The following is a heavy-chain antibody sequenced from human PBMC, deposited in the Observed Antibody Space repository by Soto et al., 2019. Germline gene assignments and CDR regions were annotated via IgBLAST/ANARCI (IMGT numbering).Heavy chain of an antibody. J-gene: IGHJ6*02. CDR3: ARGGKERFRGPGMDV. D-gene: IGHD1-1*01. Sequence: QVQLVQSGAEVRKRGSSVRVSCKASGDRFSTYAINWVRQAPGQGLEWLGGIITFFGAAMYAQKFQGRVTITADELTTTAYMELISLRSEDTAVYFCARGGKERFRGPGMDVWGQGTTVTVSS. CDR1: GDRFSTYA. V-gene: IGHV1-69*01. CDR2: IITFFGAA.